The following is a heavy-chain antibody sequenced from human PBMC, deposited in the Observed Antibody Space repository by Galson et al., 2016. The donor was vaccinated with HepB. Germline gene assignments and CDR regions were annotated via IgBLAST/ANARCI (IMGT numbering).Heavy chain of an antibody. J-gene: IGHJ5*02. CDR1: GYTFTSYY. CDR3: ARGRLAFFDWGGGWFDP. CDR2: INPSGGST. V-gene: IGHV1-46*01. D-gene: IGHD3-9*01. Sequence: SVKVSCKASGYTFTSYYMHWVRQAPGQGLEWMGIINPSGGSTSYAQKFQGRVTMTRDTSTSTVCMELSSLRSEDTAIYYCARGRLAFFDWGGGWFDPWGQGTLVTASP.